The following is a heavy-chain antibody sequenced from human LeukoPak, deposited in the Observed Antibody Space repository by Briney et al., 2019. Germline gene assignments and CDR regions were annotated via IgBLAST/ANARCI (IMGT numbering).Heavy chain of an antibody. CDR3: AKDLSSAITSALVLDV. CDR2: ITWNRDNI. CDR1: GFTFDDYA. V-gene: IGHV3-9*01. J-gene: IGHJ6*02. Sequence: GRSLRLSCTVSGFTFDDYAMHWVRHTPGKGLEWVAGITWNRDNIGYGDSVKGRFTISRDNVKNVLYLQMSSLRPEDTALYYCAKDLSSAITSALVLDVWGQGTTVIVS. D-gene: IGHD3-22*01.